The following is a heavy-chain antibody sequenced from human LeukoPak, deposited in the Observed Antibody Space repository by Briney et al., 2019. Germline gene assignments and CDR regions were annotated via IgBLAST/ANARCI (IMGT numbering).Heavy chain of an antibody. J-gene: IGHJ5*02. CDR3: ARDFDSSGWYDNWFDP. CDR1: GGSISSYY. V-gene: IGHV4-4*07. Sequence: SETLSLTCTVSGGSISSYYWSWIRQPAGKGLEWIGRIYTSGSTNYNPSLKSRVTMSVDTSKNQFSLKLSSVTAPDTAVYYCARDFDSSGWYDNWFDPWGQGTLVTVSS. CDR2: IYTSGST. D-gene: IGHD6-19*01.